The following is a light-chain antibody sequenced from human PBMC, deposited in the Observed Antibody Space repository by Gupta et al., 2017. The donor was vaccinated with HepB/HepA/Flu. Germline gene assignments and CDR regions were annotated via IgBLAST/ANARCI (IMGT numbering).Light chain of an antibody. CDR1: GPNIGAAYD. V-gene: IGLV1-40*01. Sequence: QSVLTQPPSLFGPPGTMVPIPCTGSGPNIGAAYDVHWYQQLPGTAPKLLIYANNKRPSGVPDRFSASKSGTSASLAITGLQAEDEADYYCQSYDSSLSGSGVFGGGTKLTVL. CDR3: QSYDSSLSGSGV. CDR2: ANN. J-gene: IGLJ3*02.